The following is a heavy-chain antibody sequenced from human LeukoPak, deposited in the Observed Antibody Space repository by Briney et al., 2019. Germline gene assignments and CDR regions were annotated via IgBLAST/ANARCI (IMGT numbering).Heavy chain of an antibody. CDR1: GFTFSSYG. D-gene: IGHD4-23*01. Sequence: GGSLRLSCAASGFTFSSYGMHWVRQAPGKGLEWVSSISSSSSYIYYADSVKGRFTISRDNAKNSLYLQMNSLRAEDTAVYYCARVEGGNSYFPWGQGTLVTVSS. V-gene: IGHV3-21*01. J-gene: IGHJ5*02. CDR2: ISSSSSYI. CDR3: ARVEGGNSYFP.